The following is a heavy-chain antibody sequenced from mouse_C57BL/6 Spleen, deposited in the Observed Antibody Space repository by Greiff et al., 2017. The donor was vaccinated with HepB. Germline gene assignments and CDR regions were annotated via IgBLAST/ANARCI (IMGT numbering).Heavy chain of an antibody. CDR1: GFTFSSYA. V-gene: IGHV5-4*01. J-gene: IGHJ4*01. Sequence: EVQLVESGGGLVKPGGSLKLSCAASGFTFSSYAMSWVRQTPEKRLEWVATISDGGSYTYYPDNVKGRFTISRDNAKNNLYLQMSHLKSEDTAMYYCARDGLITTVVATNAMDYGGQGTSVTVSS. CDR3: ARDGLITTVVATNAMDY. D-gene: IGHD1-1*01. CDR2: ISDGGSYT.